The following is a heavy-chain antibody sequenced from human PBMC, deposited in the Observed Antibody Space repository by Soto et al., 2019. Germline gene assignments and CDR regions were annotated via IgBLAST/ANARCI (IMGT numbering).Heavy chain of an antibody. CDR1: GGSVSSGSYY. D-gene: IGHD6-13*01. J-gene: IGHJ6*02. CDR2: IYYSGST. Sequence: QVQLQESGPGLVKPSETLSLTCTVSGGSVSSGSYYWSWIRQPPGKGLEWIGYIYYSGSTNYNPSLKSRVTISVDTSKNQFSLKLSSVTAADTAVYYCAVYSSYCYYGMDVWGQGTTVTVSS. V-gene: IGHV4-61*01. CDR3: AVYSSYCYYGMDV.